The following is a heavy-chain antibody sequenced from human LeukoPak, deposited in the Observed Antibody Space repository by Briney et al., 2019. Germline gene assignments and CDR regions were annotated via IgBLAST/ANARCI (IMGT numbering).Heavy chain of an antibody. V-gene: IGHV3-66*01. CDR2: IYSGGTT. Sequence: GGSLRLSCAASGFPFINSYVSWVRQAPGRGLEWVSVIYSGGTTSYADSVKGRFSISRDSSKNTLYLQMNSLRAEDTAVYYCASGVQKGFKHSSPLDYWGQGTLVTVSS. D-gene: IGHD6-13*01. CDR3: ASGVQKGFKHSSPLDY. J-gene: IGHJ4*02. CDR1: GFPFINSY.